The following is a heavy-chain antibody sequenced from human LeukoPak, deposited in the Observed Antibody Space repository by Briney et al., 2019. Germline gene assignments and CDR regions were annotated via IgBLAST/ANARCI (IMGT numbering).Heavy chain of an antibody. J-gene: IGHJ3*02. Sequence: SETLSLTCTVSGGSISGYYWSWIRQPPGKGLEWIGYIYYSGSTNYNPSLKSRVTISVDTSKNQFSLKLSSVTAADTAVYYCARRRVTRFFTLGDLDAFDIWGQGTMVTVSS. CDR3: ARRRVTRFFTLGDLDAFDI. CDR2: IYYSGST. CDR1: GGSISGYY. V-gene: IGHV4-59*08. D-gene: IGHD2-15*01.